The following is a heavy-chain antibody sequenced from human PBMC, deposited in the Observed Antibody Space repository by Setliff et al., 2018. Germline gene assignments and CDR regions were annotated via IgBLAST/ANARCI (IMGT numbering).Heavy chain of an antibody. CDR2: IRSNSPTL. J-gene: IGHJ4*02. CDR1: GFTFSSFD. CDR3: ASPQAVGNYLGH. Sequence: PSETLSLSCAASGFTFSSFDLSWVRQTPGKGLEWISTIRSNSPTLYYADSVKGRFTVSRDNAKNSLYLQMSSLRAEDTAIYYCASPQAVGNYLGHWGQGTLVTVSS. V-gene: IGHV3-48*04. D-gene: IGHD6-19*01.